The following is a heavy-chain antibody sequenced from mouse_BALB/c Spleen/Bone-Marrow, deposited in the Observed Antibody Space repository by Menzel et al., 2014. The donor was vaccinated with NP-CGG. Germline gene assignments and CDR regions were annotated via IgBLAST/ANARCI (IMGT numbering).Heavy chain of an antibody. CDR1: GYTFTDYY. J-gene: IGHJ3*01. D-gene: IGHD2-14*01. Sequence: VQPQQSGAELARPGASVKLSCKASGYTFTDYYINWVRRRTGQGLEWIGEIYPGNGNTYYNEKFKGKATLTADKSSSTAYMQLSSLTSEDSAVYFCARGGYYRYDGFAYWGQGTLVTVSA. CDR2: IYPGNGNT. CDR3: ARGGYYRYDGFAY. V-gene: IGHV1-77*01.